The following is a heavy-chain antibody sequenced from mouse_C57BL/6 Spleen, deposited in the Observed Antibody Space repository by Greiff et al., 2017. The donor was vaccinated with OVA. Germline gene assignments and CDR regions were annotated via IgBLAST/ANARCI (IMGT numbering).Heavy chain of an antibody. CDR2: IDPEDGDT. CDR3: TTSQGRFAY. V-gene: IGHV14-1*01. Sequence: VQLQQSGAELVRPGASVKLSCTASGFNIKDYYMHWVKQRPEQGLEWIGRIDPEDGDTEYAPKLQGKATMTADTYSNIAYLQLSSRTSEDTAGYYGTTSQGRFAYWGQGTPVTVSA. J-gene: IGHJ3*01. CDR1: GFNIKDYY.